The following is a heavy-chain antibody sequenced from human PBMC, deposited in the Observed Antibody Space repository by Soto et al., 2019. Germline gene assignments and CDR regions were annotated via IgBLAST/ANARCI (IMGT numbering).Heavy chain of an antibody. CDR3: AKTLSVGAA. CDR2: ISYDGSNK. CDR1: GFTFSSYG. D-gene: IGHD2-15*01. Sequence: QVQLVESGGGVVQPGRSLRLSCAASGFTFSSYGMHWVRQAPGKGLEWVAVISYDGSNKYYADSVKGRFTISRDNSKNTLYPQMNSLRAEDTAVYYCAKTLSVGAAWGQGTLVTVSS. V-gene: IGHV3-30*18. J-gene: IGHJ4*02.